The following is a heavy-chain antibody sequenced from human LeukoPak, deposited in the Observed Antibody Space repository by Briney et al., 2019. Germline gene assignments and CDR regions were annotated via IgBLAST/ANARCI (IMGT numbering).Heavy chain of an antibody. J-gene: IGHJ4*02. CDR1: GFTFSSYA. D-gene: IGHD3-3*01. V-gene: IGHV3-30-3*01. Sequence: GRSLRLSCAASGFTFSSYAMHWVRQAPGKRLEWVAVISYDGSNKYYADSVKGRFTISRDNSKNTLYLQMNSLGAEDTAVYYCARVRYDFWSGYYDDYWGQGTLVTVSS. CDR3: ARVRYDFWSGYYDDY. CDR2: ISYDGSNK.